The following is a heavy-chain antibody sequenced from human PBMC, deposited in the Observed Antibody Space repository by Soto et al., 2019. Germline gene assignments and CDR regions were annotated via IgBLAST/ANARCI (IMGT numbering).Heavy chain of an antibody. CDR3: ARDEVDYGGLDV. CDR2: IWYDGNT. Sequence: QEQLVESGGGVVQPGRSLRLSCAASGFKFNRHGMHWVRQAPGKGLEWVAVIWYDGNTDYADSVKGRFTTSRDNSKNTLYVQMNSLRVEDTAVYYCARDEVDYGGLDVWGQGTTVTVSS. CDR1: GFKFNRHG. D-gene: IGHD3-10*01. V-gene: IGHV3-33*01. J-gene: IGHJ6*02.